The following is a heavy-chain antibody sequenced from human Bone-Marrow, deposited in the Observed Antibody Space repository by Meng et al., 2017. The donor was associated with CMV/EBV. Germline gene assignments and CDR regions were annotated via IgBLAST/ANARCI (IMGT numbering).Heavy chain of an antibody. V-gene: IGHV4-59*01. J-gene: IGHJ5*02. CDR3: ARGVTYYGSGTNWFDP. Sequence: HLQQSGPVLGKPSETLSLTCTVSGGSISSYYWSWIRQPPGKGLEWIGYIYYSGSTNYNPSLKSRVTISVDTSKNQFSLKLSSVTAADTAVYYCARGVTYYGSGTNWFDPWGQGTLVTVSS. D-gene: IGHD3-10*01. CDR1: GGSISSYY. CDR2: IYYSGST.